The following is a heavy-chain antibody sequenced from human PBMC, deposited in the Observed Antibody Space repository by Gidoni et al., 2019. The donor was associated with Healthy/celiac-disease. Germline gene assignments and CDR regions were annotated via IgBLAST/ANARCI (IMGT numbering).Heavy chain of an antibody. V-gene: IGHV3-9*01. Sequence: EVQLVESGGGLVQPGRSLRLSCAASGFTFDDYAMHWVRQAPGKGLGWVSGISWNSGSIGYADSVKGRFTISRDNAKNSLYLQMNSLRAEDTALYYCAKARALEDYFDYWGQGTLVTVSS. CDR1: GFTFDDYA. CDR2: ISWNSGSI. J-gene: IGHJ4*02. CDR3: AKARALEDYFDY.